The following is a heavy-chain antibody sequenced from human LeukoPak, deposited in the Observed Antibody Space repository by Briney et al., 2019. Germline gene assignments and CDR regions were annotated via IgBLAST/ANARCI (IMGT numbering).Heavy chain of an antibody. CDR2: ISYDGSNK. J-gene: IGHJ5*02. V-gene: IGHV3-30*18. CDR3: AKGGSGSYYLGVDP. D-gene: IGHD3-10*01. CDR1: GFTFSSYG. Sequence: GGSLRLSCAASGFTFSSYGMHWVRQAPGKGLEWVAVISYDGSNKYYADSVKGRFTISRDNSKDTLYLQMNSLRAEDTAVYYCAKGGSGSYYLGVDPWGQGTLVTVSS.